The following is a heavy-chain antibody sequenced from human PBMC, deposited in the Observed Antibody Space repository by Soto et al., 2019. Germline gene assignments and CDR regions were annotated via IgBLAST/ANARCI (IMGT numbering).Heavy chain of an antibody. CDR3: AREIAAAGREPDY. CDR1: GFTFSSYS. J-gene: IGHJ4*02. Sequence: PGGSLRLSCAASGFTFSSYSMNWVRQAPGKGLEWVSSISSSSYIYYADSVKGRFTISRDNAKNSLYLQMNSLRAEDTAVYYCAREIAAAGREPDYWGQGTLVTVSS. D-gene: IGHD6-13*01. V-gene: IGHV3-21*01. CDR2: ISSSSYI.